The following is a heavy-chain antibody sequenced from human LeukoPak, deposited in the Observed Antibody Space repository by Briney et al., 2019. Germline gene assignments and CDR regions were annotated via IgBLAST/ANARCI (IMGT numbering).Heavy chain of an antibody. D-gene: IGHD3-22*01. CDR2: ISHRGHST. J-gene: IGHJ5*02. Sequence: ASVKVSCKASGYSFLNHDINWVRQVPGQGLEWLGFISHRGHSTTHAQRLQGRASVTRDTSTSTVYMELNSLRSDDTAVYFCARVFSSGWHLGTGFDPWGQGTLVTVSS. V-gene: IGHV1-46*04. CDR3: ARVFSSGWHLGTGFDP. CDR1: GYSFLNHD.